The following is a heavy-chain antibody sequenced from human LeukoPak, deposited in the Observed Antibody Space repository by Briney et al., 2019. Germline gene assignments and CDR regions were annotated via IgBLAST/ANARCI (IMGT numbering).Heavy chain of an antibody. CDR3: ATTVVTPDAFDY. CDR1: GFTFSDYY. V-gene: IGHV3-11*01. CDR2: ISSSGSTI. J-gene: IGHJ4*02. Sequence: GGSLRLSCAASGFTFSDYYMSWIRQAPGKGLEWVSYISSSGSTIYYADSVKSRFTISRDNAKNSLYLQMNSLRAEDTAVYYCATTVVTPDAFDYWGQGTLVTVSS. D-gene: IGHD4-23*01.